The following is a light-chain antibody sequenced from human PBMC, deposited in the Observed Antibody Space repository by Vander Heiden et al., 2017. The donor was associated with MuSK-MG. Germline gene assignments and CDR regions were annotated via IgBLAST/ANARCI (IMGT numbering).Light chain of an antibody. CDR2: QDS. Sequence: SYELTQPPSVSVSPGQTASITCSGDKLGDKYACWYQQKPGQSPGRVIYQDSKRPSGIPERFYGSNSGKTATLTISGTQAMDEADYYCPAWDSSHGVFGGGTKLTVL. CDR3: PAWDSSHGV. V-gene: IGLV3-1*01. J-gene: IGLJ2*01. CDR1: KLGDKY.